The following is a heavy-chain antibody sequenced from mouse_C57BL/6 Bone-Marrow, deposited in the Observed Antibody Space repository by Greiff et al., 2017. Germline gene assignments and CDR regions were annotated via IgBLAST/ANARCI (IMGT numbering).Heavy chain of an antibody. Sequence: EVMLVESGGDLVKPGGSLKLSCAASGFTFSSYGMSWVRQTPDKRLEWVATISSGGSYTYYPDSVRGRFTISRDNAKNTLYLQMSSLKSEDTAMYYCARPYYYGSSYWFAYWGQGTLVTVSA. J-gene: IGHJ3*01. D-gene: IGHD1-1*01. CDR3: ARPYYYGSSYWFAY. CDR2: ISSGGSYT. CDR1: GFTFSSYG. V-gene: IGHV5-6*01.